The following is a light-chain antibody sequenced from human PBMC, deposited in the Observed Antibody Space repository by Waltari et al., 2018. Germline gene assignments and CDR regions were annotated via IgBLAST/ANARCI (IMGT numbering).Light chain of an antibody. CDR1: QSINNY. V-gene: IGKV3-11*01. CDR3: QQRSSWPRT. Sequence: SCRASQSINNYVAWYQQKPGQAPRLLIYSASNRATGIPARFSGSGSGTDFFLTISSLDPEDFAVYYCQQRSSWPRTFGQGTRVEIK. CDR2: SAS. J-gene: IGKJ1*01.